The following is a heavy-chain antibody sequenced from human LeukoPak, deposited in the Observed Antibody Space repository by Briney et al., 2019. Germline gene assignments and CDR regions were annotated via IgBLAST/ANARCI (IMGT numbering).Heavy chain of an antibody. V-gene: IGHV3-7*01. J-gene: IGHJ3*02. CDR2: IKQDGSEK. D-gene: IGHD3-22*01. CDR3: ARDTHYYDSSGPHRAFDI. CDR1: GFTFSSYW. Sequence: GGSLRLSCATSGFTFSSYWMNWVRQAPGKGLEWVANIKQDGSEKHYVDSVKGRFTISRDNAKNSLYLQMNSLRAEDTAVYYCARDTHYYDSSGPHRAFDIWGQGTMVTVSS.